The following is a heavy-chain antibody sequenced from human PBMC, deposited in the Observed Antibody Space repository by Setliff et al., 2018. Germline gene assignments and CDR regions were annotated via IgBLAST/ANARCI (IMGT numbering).Heavy chain of an antibody. CDR3: ASSISSSWYPHGYMDV. D-gene: IGHD6-13*01. J-gene: IGHJ6*03. CDR2: IIPAFTTA. CDR1: GGSFSSYA. Sequence: GASVKVSCKASGGSFSSYAIIWVRQAPGQGLELMGGIIPAFTTANYAPNFHDRLRITADESTSTAYMELSSLRSEDTAVYYCASSISSSWYPHGYMDVWGKGTTVTVSS. V-gene: IGHV1-69*13.